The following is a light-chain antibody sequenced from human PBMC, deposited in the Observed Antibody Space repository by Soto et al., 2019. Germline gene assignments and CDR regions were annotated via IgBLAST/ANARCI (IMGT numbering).Light chain of an antibody. CDR2: EVT. Sequence: QSALTQPPSASGSPGQSVTISCTGTSSDVGGYNYVSWYQQHPGKAPKLMIYEVTKRPSGVPDRFSGSKSGNTASLTVSGLQAEDEADYYCSSYAGSNNPNYVFGTGTKLPS. J-gene: IGLJ1*01. V-gene: IGLV2-8*01. CDR3: SSYAGSNNPNYV. CDR1: SSDVGGYNY.